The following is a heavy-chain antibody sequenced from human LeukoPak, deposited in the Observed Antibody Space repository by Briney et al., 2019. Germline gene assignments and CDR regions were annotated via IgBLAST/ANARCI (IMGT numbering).Heavy chain of an antibody. J-gene: IGHJ5*02. CDR2: INPNSGSS. Sequence: EWMGWINPNSGSSGSVQKFQGKVTMAADTSISTAYMELNNLRSEETAVYYCARLVGCGSTNCYSPDNWFDPWGQGTLVTVSS. D-gene: IGHD2-2*01. CDR3: ARLVGCGSTNCYSPDNWFDP. V-gene: IGHV1-8*01.